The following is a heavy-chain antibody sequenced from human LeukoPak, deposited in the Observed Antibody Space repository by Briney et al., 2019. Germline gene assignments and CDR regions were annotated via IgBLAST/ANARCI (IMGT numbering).Heavy chain of an antibody. D-gene: IGHD5-18*01. CDR3: ARDPVGYSYGRFDY. J-gene: IGHJ4*02. CDR1: GFTFNDYY. Sequence: GGSLRLSCAVSGFTFNDYYMSWIRQAPGMGLEWVSSITSSDSTIYYADSVRGRFTISRDNAKNSLYLQMNILRAEDTAVYYCARDPVGYSYGRFDYWGQGTLVTVSS. V-gene: IGHV3-11*04. CDR2: ITSSDSTI.